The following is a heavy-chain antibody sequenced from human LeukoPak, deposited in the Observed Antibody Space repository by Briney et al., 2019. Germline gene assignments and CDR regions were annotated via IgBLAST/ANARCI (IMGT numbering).Heavy chain of an antibody. D-gene: IGHD5-24*01. V-gene: IGHV1-18*01. J-gene: IGHJ4*02. CDR1: GYSFKIYA. CDR3: VRDLGPRGIISPQGY. Sequence: GASVKVSCKTSGYSFKIYAISWVRQAPGQGLEWTGWISTYDGDTNYAQKVQGRVTMTTDTSTSTAYMELRSLRSDDTAVYYCVRDLGPRGIISPQGYWGQGTLVTVSS. CDR2: ISTYDGDT.